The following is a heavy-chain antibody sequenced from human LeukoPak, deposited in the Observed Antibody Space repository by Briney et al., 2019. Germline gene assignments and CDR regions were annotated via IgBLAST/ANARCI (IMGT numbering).Heavy chain of an antibody. V-gene: IGHV3-30*18. CDR1: GFTFSSYG. CDR3: AKESRGDGYPED. D-gene: IGHD5-24*01. Sequence: PGGSLRLSCAASGFTFSSYGMHWVRQAPGKGLEWVAVISYDGSNKYYADSVKGRFTISRDNSKNTLYLQMNSLRAEDTAVYYCAKESRGDGYPEDWGQGTLVTVSS. J-gene: IGHJ4*02. CDR2: ISYDGSNK.